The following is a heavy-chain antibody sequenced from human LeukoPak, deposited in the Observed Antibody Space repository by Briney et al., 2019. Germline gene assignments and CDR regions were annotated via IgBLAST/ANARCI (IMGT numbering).Heavy chain of an antibody. D-gene: IGHD4-23*01. CDR1: GFTFSNYE. CDR2: ISSSGSTI. V-gene: IGHV3-48*03. J-gene: IGHJ4*02. CDR3: ATDYGANSGGFDY. Sequence: AGGSLRLSCAASGFTFSNYEMYWVRQAPGKGLEWVSYISSSGSTIHYADSVKGRFTISRDNAKNSLYLQMNSLRAEDTAVYYCATDYGANSGGFDYWGQGTLVTVSS.